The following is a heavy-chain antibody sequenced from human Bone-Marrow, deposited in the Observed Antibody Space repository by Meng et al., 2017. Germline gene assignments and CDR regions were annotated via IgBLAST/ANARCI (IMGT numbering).Heavy chain of an antibody. CDR2: ISSSSSTI. CDR1: GFTFSDYY. J-gene: IGHJ4*02. CDR3: ASPSSEMATAPRL. Sequence: VQRVGSGGGPVKPGGSLGPSCAASGFTFSDYYSSWIRQAPGKGLEWVSYISSSSSTIYYADSVKGRFTISRDNAKNSLYLQMNSLRAEDTAVYYCASPSSEMATAPRLWGQGTLVTVSS. D-gene: IGHD5-24*01. V-gene: IGHV3-11*04.